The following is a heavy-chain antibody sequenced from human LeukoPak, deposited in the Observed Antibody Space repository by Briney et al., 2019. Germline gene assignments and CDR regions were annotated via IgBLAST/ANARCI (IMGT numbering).Heavy chain of an antibody. CDR3: ATDLRGYSGYAFDY. Sequence: ASVKVSCKASGYTFTSYGISWVRQAPGQGLEWMGWISAYNGNTNYAQKLQGRVTMTTDTSTSTAYMELRSLRSDDTAVYYCATDLRGYSGYAFDYWGQGTLVTVSS. D-gene: IGHD5-12*01. CDR1: GYTFTSYG. V-gene: IGHV1-18*01. J-gene: IGHJ4*02. CDR2: ISAYNGNT.